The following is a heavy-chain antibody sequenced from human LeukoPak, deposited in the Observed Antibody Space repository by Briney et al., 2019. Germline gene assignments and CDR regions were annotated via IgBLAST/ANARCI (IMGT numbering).Heavy chain of an antibody. D-gene: IGHD3-3*01. CDR3: AKDRWTIFGVSSGVGWFDP. J-gene: IGHJ5*02. CDR1: GFTFDDYA. V-gene: IGHV3-9*01. Sequence: PGGSLRLSCAASGFTFDDYAMHWVPQRPGKRLEWVSGISYNSDAVAYADSLKGRFTISRDNAKNSLYLQMNSLRDEDTAFYYCAKDRWTIFGVSSGVGWFDPRGQGTLVSVSS. CDR2: ISYNSDAV.